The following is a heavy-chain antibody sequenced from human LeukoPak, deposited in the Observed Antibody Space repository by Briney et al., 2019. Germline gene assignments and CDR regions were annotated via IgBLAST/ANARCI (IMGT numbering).Heavy chain of an antibody. CDR3: AKGTYYYDSSGYYGGYYFDY. CDR2: IIGSGSST. Sequence: GGSLRLSCVVSGFTFSSYDMSWVRQAPGKGLEWVSAIIGSGSSTYYADSVKGRFTISRDNSKNTLYLQMNSLRAEDTAVYYCAKGTYYYDSSGYYGGYYFDYWGQGTLVTVSS. D-gene: IGHD3-22*01. CDR1: GFTFSSYD. J-gene: IGHJ4*02. V-gene: IGHV3-23*01.